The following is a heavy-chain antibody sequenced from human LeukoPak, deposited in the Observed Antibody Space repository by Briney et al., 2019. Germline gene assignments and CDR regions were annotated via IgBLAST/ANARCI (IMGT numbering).Heavy chain of an antibody. Sequence: GGSLRLSCSASGFTSNRFYLHWVRQAPGKGLEFVSHISSNGATTYYADSVKGRFTISRDNPKNTLYLQMSSLRADDTAVYYCVKDRSIAAPNNDFFDSWGQGALVTVSS. J-gene: IGHJ4*02. CDR2: ISSNGATT. CDR1: GFTSNRFY. D-gene: IGHD6-6*01. CDR3: VKDRSIAAPNNDFFDS. V-gene: IGHV3-64D*06.